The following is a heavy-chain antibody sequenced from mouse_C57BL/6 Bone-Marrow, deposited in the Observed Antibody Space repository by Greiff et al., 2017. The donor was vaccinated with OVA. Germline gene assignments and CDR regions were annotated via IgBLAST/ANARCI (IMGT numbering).Heavy chain of an antibody. J-gene: IGHJ2*01. CDR3: TTYTLITTVVARDY. V-gene: IGHV14-4*01. CDR1: GFNIKDDY. D-gene: IGHD1-1*01. CDR2: IDPENGDT. Sequence: EVQLQQSGAELVRPGASVKLSCTASGFNIKDDYMHWVKQRPEQGLEWIGWIDPENGDTEYASKVQGKVTITADTSSNTAYLQLSSLTSEDTAVYYCTTYTLITTVVARDYWGQGTTLTVSS.